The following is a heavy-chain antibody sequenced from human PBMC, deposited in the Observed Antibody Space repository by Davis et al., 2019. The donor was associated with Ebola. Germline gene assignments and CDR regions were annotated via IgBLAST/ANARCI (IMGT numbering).Heavy chain of an antibody. V-gene: IGHV4-39*06. J-gene: IGHJ4*02. Sequence: SETLSLTCTVSAASISSSGYFWGWIRQPPGKGLEYIAPTYYRGTTYYNPSLKSRVTISRDKSKNKFTLKLTSVTAADTAVYYCARDYEDSNGYLYYFDHWGQGTMVTVSS. CDR3: ARDYEDSNGYLYYFDH. CDR1: AASISSSGYF. CDR2: TYYRGTT. D-gene: IGHD5-18*01.